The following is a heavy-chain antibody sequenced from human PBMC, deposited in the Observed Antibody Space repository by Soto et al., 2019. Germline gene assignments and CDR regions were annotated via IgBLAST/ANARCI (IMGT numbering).Heavy chain of an antibody. D-gene: IGHD3-22*01. J-gene: IGHJ1*01. CDR2: IYHSGST. Sequence: PSDTLSLTCAVSCGSISSGGYSWSWIRQPPGKGLEWIGYIYHSGSTYYNPSLKSRVTISVDRSKNQFSLKLSSVTAADTAVYYCASMDSRYKYFQHWGQGTLVTVSS. CDR1: CGSISSGGYS. CDR3: ASMDSRYKYFQH. V-gene: IGHV4-30-2*01.